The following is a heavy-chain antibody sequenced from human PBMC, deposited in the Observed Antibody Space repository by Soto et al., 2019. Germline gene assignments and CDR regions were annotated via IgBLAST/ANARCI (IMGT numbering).Heavy chain of an antibody. CDR3: ASEDDVEAVVGANANLDY. Sequence: GASVKVSCKASGYTFAGYYIHWVRQAPGQGLEWLGWVNPISGATHYAQKFRGRVSMTSDTSVKTAYLELMRLRSGDTAVYFCASEDDVEAVVGANANLDYWGQGTLVTVSS. V-gene: IGHV1-2*02. J-gene: IGHJ4*02. CDR1: GYTFAGYY. CDR2: VNPISGAT. D-gene: IGHD2-15*01.